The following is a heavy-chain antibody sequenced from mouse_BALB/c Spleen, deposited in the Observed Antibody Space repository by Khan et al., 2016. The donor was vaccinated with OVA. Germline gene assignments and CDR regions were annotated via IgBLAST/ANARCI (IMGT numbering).Heavy chain of an antibody. J-gene: IGHJ1*01. CDR2: ISSGGNYT. V-gene: IGHV5-9-3*01. CDR3: TRPPITSVVATSYWFFDV. CDR1: GFTFSSYA. Sequence: EVELVESGGGLVKPGGSLKLSCAASGFTFSSYAMSWVRQTPEKRPEWVATISSGGNYTYYQDSVKGQFTISRDNAKNTLYLQMSSLRSEDTAMFYCTRPPITSVVATSYWFFDVWGAGTTVTVSS. D-gene: IGHD1-1*01.